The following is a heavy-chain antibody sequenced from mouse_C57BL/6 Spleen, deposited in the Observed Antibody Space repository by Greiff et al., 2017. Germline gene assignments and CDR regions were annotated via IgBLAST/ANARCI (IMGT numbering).Heavy chain of an antibody. D-gene: IGHD4-1*01. V-gene: IGHV5-6*01. Sequence: EVHLVESGGDLVKPGGSLKLSCAASGFTFSSYGMSWVRQTPDKRLEWVATISSGGSYTYYPDSVKGRFTISRDNAKNTLYLQMRSLKSEDTAMYYCASLTGTKDYWGQGTTLTVSS. CDR3: ASLTGTKDY. CDR1: GFTFSSYG. CDR2: ISSGGSYT. J-gene: IGHJ2*01.